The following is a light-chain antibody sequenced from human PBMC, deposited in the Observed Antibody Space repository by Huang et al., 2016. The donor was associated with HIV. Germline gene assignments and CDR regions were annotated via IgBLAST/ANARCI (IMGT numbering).Light chain of an antibody. Sequence: DIQMTQSPSSLSASVGDRVTIACRASQSIRKFLNWYQHKPGEAPKLLMHSASSLQSGVPSRFSGSGSGTDFTLTITSLQPEDFATYYCQQTDNIPRTFGQGTKVVIK. J-gene: IGKJ1*01. CDR2: SAS. V-gene: IGKV1-39*01. CDR3: QQTDNIPRT. CDR1: QSIRKF.